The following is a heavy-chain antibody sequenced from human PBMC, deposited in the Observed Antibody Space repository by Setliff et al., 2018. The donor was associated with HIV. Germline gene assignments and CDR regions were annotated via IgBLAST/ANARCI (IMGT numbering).Heavy chain of an antibody. Sequence: KPSETLSLTCSVSGASISSNSYYWGWIRQPPGKGLEWVGSIYYNGNTFYNQSLQSRVTISLDTSKNQFSLKLTSVTAADTAVYYCARQGLVLVPASIDWRLPPSPIDYWGQGALVTVSS. CDR2: IYYNGNT. CDR3: ARQGLVLVPASIDWRLPPSPIDY. V-gene: IGHV4-39*01. D-gene: IGHD2-2*01. CDR1: GASISSNSYY. J-gene: IGHJ4*02.